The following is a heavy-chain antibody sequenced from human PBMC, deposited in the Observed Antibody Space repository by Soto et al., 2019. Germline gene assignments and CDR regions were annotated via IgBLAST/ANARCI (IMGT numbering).Heavy chain of an antibody. CDR2: TYYRSRWLN. Sequence: QVQLEQSGPGLVKPSQTLSLTCAISGDSVSSSSAAWNWIRQSPSRGLEWLGRTYYRSRWLNDSGVRGKGRSIITANTSRNRFSLQRNSVTPEDRAVYYWAGHGSGAYRWFDPWGRGTLVTVSS. V-gene: IGHV6-1*01. J-gene: IGHJ5*02. CDR1: GDSVSSSSAA. CDR3: AGHGSGAYRWFDP. D-gene: IGHD3-10*01.